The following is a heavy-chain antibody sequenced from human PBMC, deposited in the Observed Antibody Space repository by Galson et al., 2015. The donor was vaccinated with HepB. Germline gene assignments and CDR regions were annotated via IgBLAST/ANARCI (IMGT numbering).Heavy chain of an antibody. D-gene: IGHD6-19*01. CDR1: GGSFSGYY. J-gene: IGHJ4*02. V-gene: IGHV4-34*01. CDR2: INHSGST. Sequence: ETPSLTCAVYGGSFSGYYWSWIRQPPGKGLEWIGEINHSGSTNYNPSLKSRVTISVDTSKNQFSLKLSSVTAADTAVYYCARGPRAVAGTWGQGTLVTVSS. CDR3: ARGPRAVAGT.